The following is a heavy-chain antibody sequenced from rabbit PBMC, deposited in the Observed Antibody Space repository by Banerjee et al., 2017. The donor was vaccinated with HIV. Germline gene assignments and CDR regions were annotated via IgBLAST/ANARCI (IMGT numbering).Heavy chain of an antibody. CDR1: GFSLSSYA. V-gene: IGHV1S7*01. J-gene: IGHJ4*01. CDR2: IYTGSGST. D-gene: IGHD2-1*01. Sequence: RLKESGGGLVQPGGSLKLSCKASGFSLSSYAMSWVRQAPGKGLESIACIYTGSGSTWYASWVNGRFTISSHNAQNTLYLQLNSLTAADTATYFCVKGYDDYGDIFNLWGPGTLVTVS. CDR3: VKGYDDYGDIFNL.